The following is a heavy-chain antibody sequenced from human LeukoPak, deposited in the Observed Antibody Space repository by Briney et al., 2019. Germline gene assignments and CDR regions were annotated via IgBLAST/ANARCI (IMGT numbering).Heavy chain of an antibody. D-gene: IGHD4-17*01. Sequence: GGSLRLSCAASGFTFSSYAMSWVRQAPGKGLEWVSAISGSGGSTYYADSVKGRFTISRDNSKSTLYLQMNSLRAEDTAVYYCAKAGNDYGDYRGVDYWGQGTLVTVSS. CDR1: GFTFSSYA. V-gene: IGHV3-23*01. CDR2: ISGSGGST. J-gene: IGHJ4*02. CDR3: AKAGNDYGDYRGVDY.